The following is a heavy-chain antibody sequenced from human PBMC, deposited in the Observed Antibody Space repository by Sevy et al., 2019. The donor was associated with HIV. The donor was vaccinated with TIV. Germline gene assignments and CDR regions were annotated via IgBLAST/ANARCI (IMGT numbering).Heavy chain of an antibody. Sequence: GGSLRLSCAVSGFNFSVSAMHWVRQASGKGLEWLGRIRSKANNYATAYSTSVKGRFTMSREESKSTAYLQMNSLKSEDTALDYCTTLLGVPFDYWGQGALVTVSS. D-gene: IGHD3-10*01. CDR1: GFNFSVSA. CDR3: TTLLGVPFDY. V-gene: IGHV3-73*01. J-gene: IGHJ4*02. CDR2: IRSKANNYAT.